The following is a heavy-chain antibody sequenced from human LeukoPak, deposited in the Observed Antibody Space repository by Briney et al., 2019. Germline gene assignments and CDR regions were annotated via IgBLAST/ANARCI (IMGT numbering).Heavy chain of an antibody. CDR1: GFTFSNYN. Sequence: PGGSLRLSCVASGFTFSNYNMNWVRQAPGKGLEWVSSISGSGAYIYYADSQKRLFTISRDNAKNSLYRQMNSLRAEDTAVYYGARDPYYDFWIDSGTEAFDIWGQGTIVTASS. J-gene: IGHJ3*02. CDR2: ISGSGAYI. CDR3: ARDPYYDFWIDSGTEAFDI. V-gene: IGHV3-21*01. D-gene: IGHD3-3*01.